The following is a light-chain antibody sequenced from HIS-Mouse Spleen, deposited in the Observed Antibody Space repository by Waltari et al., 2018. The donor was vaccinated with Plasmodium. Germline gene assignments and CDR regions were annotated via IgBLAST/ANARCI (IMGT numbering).Light chain of an antibody. CDR1: SSDVGSYNL. CDR3: CSYAGSSTHVV. J-gene: IGLJ2*01. V-gene: IGLV2-23*01. Sequence: PGQSITISCTVTSSDVGSYNLVSWYQQHPGKAPKLMIYEGSKRPSGVSNRFSGSKSGNTASLTISGLQAEDEADYYCCSYAGSSTHVVFGGGTKLTVL. CDR2: EGS.